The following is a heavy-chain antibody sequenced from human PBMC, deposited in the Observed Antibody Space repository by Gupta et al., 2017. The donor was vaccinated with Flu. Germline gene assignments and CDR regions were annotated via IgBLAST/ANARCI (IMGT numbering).Heavy chain of an antibody. CDR2: SGSGGST. D-gene: IGHD5-18*01. CDR3: AKDSETAMVPLDY. V-gene: IGHV3-23*01. Sequence: SGSGGSTYYADSVKGRFTISRDNSKNTLYLQMNSLRVEDTAVYYCAKDSETAMVPLDYWGQGTLVTVSS. J-gene: IGHJ4*02.